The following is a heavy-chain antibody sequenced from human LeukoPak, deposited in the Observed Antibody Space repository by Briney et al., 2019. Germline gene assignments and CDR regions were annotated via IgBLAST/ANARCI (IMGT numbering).Heavy chain of an antibody. Sequence: GASVKVSCKASGYTFTSYGISWVRQAPGQGLEWMGWISAYNGNTNYAQKLQGRVTMTTDTSTSTAYMELRSLRSDDTAVYYCARDSPVTAMKTTFDYWGLGTLVTVSS. CDR2: ISAYNGNT. CDR3: ARDSPVTAMKTTFDY. J-gene: IGHJ4*02. V-gene: IGHV1-18*01. CDR1: GYTFTSYG. D-gene: IGHD5-18*01.